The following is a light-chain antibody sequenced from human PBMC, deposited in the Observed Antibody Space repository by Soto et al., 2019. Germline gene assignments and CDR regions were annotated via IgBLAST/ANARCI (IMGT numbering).Light chain of an antibody. J-gene: IGKJ3*01. Sequence: EIVLTQSPGTLSLSPGERATLSSRACQGVSSSSLAWYQQKPGQAPRLLIYGAPSRAAGIPDRFSGSGSGTDFTLTISRLELEDFAVYYCHQFGSSPFTFGPGTKVDI. V-gene: IGKV3-20*01. CDR1: QGVSSSS. CDR2: GAP. CDR3: HQFGSSPFT.